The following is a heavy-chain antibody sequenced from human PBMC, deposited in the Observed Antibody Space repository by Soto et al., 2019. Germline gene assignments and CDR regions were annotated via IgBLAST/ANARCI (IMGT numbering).Heavy chain of an antibody. J-gene: IGHJ4*02. D-gene: IGHD3-10*01. CDR2: IYYSGST. V-gene: IGHV4-59*01. Sequence: SETLSLTCTVSGGSISSYYWSWIRQPPGKGLEWIGYIYYSGSTNYNPSLKSRVTISVDTSKNQFSLKLSSVTAADTAVYYCARSGVLLWFVEPRPSGYFYYWGQGTLVTVSS. CDR3: ARSGVLLWFVEPRPSGYFYY. CDR1: GGSISSYY.